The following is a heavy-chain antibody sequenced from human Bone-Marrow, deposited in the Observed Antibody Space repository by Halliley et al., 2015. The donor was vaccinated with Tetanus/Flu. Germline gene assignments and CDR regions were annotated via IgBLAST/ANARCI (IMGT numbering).Heavy chain of an antibody. J-gene: IGHJ5*02. CDR2: ISSSSSYI. D-gene: IGHD6-19*01. CDR3: ASEAVADTPWFAP. Sequence: EWVSSISSSSSYIHYADSVKGRFTISRDNARNSLFLQMNSLRAEDTAVYYCASEAVADTPWFAPWGQGTLVTVSS. V-gene: IGHV3-21*01.